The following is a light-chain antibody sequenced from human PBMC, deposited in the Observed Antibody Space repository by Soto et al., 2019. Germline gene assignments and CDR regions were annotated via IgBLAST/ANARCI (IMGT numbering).Light chain of an antibody. Sequence: DIQMTQSPSTLSASVGDRVTITCRASQSISSGLAWYQQKPGKAPKLLIYKASSLESGVPSRFSGSGSGTEFTLTISSLQPDDFATYYCQQYNSYPVTFGQGNKVEIK. V-gene: IGKV1-5*03. CDR1: QSISSG. CDR2: KAS. CDR3: QQYNSYPVT. J-gene: IGKJ1*01.